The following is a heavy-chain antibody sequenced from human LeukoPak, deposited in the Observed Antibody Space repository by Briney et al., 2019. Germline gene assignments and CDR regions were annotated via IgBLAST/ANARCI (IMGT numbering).Heavy chain of an antibody. CDR2: IYYSGST. J-gene: IGHJ6*02. CDR1: GGSIISYY. CDR3: ARVPYCTGGSCNYYYYYGMDV. D-gene: IGHD2-15*01. Sequence: PSETLSLTCTVSGGSIISYYWSWIRQPPGKGLEWIGYIYYSGSTNYNPSLKSRVTISVGTSKNDFSLKLSSVTAADTAVYYCARVPYCTGGSCNYYYYYGMDVWGQGTTVTVSS. V-gene: IGHV4-59*12.